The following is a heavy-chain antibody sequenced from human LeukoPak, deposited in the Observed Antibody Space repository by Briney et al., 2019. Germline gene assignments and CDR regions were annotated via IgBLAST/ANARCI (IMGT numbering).Heavy chain of an antibody. D-gene: IGHD2-15*01. CDR3: ARGYCSGGSCYSFDY. V-gene: IGHV4-38-2*02. J-gene: IGHJ4*01. CDR2: IYHSGST. Sequence: PSETLSLTCTVSGYSITSGYYGCCIRQPPGKGREWIGSIYHSGSTHYNPSLKGRVAFSVDTSKNQFSLRLTSVTAADTAVYYCARGYCSGGSCYSFDYWGHGTLVTVSS. CDR1: GYSITSGYY.